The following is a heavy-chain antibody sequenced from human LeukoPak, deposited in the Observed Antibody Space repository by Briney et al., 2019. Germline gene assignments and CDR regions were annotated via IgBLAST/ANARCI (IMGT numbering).Heavy chain of an antibody. CDR2: IYTSGST. V-gene: IGHV4-4*09. J-gene: IGHJ3*02. CDR1: GGSISSYY. CDR3: ARHSAGIAARDNAFDI. D-gene: IGHD6-6*01. Sequence: SETLSLTCTVSGGSISSYYWSWIRQPPGKGLEWIGYIYTSGSTNYNPSHKSRVTISVDTSKNQFSLKLSSVTAADTAVYYCARHSAGIAARDNAFDIWGQGTMVTVSS.